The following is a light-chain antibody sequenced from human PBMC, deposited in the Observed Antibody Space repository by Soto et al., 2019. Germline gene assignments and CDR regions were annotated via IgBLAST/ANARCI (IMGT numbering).Light chain of an antibody. CDR1: QSVSSSY. Sequence: EIVLTQSPGTLSLSPGERATLSCRARQSVSSSYLAWYQQKPGQAHRLLIYGASSRATGLPARFSGSWSGTDFTLTISRLEPEDFAVYYCQQYGSSPRTFGPGTKVDIK. J-gene: IGKJ3*01. CDR2: GAS. CDR3: QQYGSSPRT. V-gene: IGKV3-20*01.